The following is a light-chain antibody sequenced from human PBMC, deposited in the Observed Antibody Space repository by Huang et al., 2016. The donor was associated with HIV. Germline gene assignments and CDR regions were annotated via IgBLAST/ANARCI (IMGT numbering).Light chain of an antibody. J-gene: IGKJ4*01. V-gene: IGKV1-33*01. CDR3: QQYDSFPRT. CDR1: QDISDY. CDR2: DAS. Sequence: DIQMTQSPSSLSASVGDRVTITCQASQDISDYLNWYQQKPGKAPKLLIYDASNLETGVPSRFSGSGSGTYFTFTIRSLQPEDFATYYCQQYDSFPRTFGGGTKVDIK.